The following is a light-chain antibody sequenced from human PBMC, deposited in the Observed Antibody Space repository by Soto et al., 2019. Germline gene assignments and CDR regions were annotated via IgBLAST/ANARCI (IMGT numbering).Light chain of an antibody. Sequence: QPVLTQSSSASALLGSSVNLTCTLSSGHSTYIIAWHQQQPGKGPRQLMRIERSGRYNRGSGVPGRFCGSGPEAGRYLTDSDLQSEEEVDFYCDYLDSEMLTWVFGGGTKLTVL. CDR1: SGHSTYI. V-gene: IGLV4-60*03. CDR3: DYLDSEMLTWV. CDR2: IERSGRY. J-gene: IGLJ3*02.